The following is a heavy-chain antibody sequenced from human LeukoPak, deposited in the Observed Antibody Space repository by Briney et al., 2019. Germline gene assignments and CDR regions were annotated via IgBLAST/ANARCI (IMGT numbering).Heavy chain of an antibody. D-gene: IGHD3-22*01. V-gene: IGHV3-23*01. CDR3: AKRGVVIRVILVGFHKEAYYFDS. Sequence: GGSLRLSCAVSGISLSNYGMSWVRQAPGKGLEWVAGISGSGGGTHYADSVKGRFTISRDNPKHTLYLQMNRLRAEDTAVYFCAKRGVVIRVILVGFHKEAYYFDSWGQGALVTVSS. CDR1: GISLSNYG. J-gene: IGHJ4*02. CDR2: ISGSGGGT.